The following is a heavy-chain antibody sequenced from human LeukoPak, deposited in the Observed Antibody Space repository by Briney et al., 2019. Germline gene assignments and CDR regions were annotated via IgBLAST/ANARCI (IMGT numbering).Heavy chain of an antibody. D-gene: IGHD5-12*01. CDR3: ARGPHSGYDANWFDP. CDR1: GGSISSGGYS. J-gene: IGHJ5*02. CDR2: IYYSGSI. Sequence: SETLSLTCAVSGGSISSGGYSWSLIRQPPGKGLEWIGYIYYSGSIYYNPSLKSRVTISVDTSKNQFSLKLSSVTAADTAVYYCARGPHSGYDANWFDPWGQGTLVTVPS. V-gene: IGHV4-30-4*07.